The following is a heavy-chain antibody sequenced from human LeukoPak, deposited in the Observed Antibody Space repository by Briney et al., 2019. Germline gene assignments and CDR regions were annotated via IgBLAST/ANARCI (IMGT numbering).Heavy chain of an antibody. J-gene: IGHJ3*02. Sequence: GESLKISCKGSGYSFTSYWIGWVRQMPGKGLEWMGIIYPGDSDTRYSPSFQGQVTISADKSISTAYLQWSSLKASDTAMYYCARRGGVRGVIDAFDIWGQGTMVTVSS. CDR2: IYPGDSDT. CDR3: ARRGGVRGVIDAFDI. V-gene: IGHV5-51*01. CDR1: GYSFTSYW. D-gene: IGHD3-10*01.